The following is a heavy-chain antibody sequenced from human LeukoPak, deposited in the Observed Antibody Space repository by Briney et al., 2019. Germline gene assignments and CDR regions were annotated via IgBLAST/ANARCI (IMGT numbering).Heavy chain of an antibody. D-gene: IGHD5-12*01. J-gene: IGHJ4*02. CDR2: IYYTGST. CDR1: GGSFSGYY. V-gene: IGHV4-59*01. Sequence: SETLSLTCAVYGGSFSGYYWSWIRQPPGKGLEWIGYIYYTGSTNYSPSLKSRVTISVDTSKNQFSLKLSSVTAADTAVYYCAREGPRRTGYDPYFDYWGQGTLVTVSS. CDR3: AREGPRRTGYDPYFDY.